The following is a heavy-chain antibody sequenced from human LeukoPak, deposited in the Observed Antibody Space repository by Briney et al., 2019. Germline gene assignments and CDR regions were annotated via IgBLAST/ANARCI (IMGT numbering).Heavy chain of an antibody. V-gene: IGHV1-18*01. CDR2: ISAYNGNT. J-gene: IGHJ4*02. Sequence: ASVKVSCKASGYSFTNYGISWVRQAPGQGLEWMGWISAYNGNTNYAQKLQGRVTMATDTSTSTAYMELRSLRSDDTAVYYCARGRYTSSWVDYWGQGTLVTVSS. CDR3: ARGRYTSSWVDY. D-gene: IGHD6-13*01. CDR1: GYSFTNYG.